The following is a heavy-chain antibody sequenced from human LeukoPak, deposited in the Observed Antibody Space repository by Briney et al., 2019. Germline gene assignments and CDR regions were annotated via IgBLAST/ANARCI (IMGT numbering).Heavy chain of an antibody. CDR2: AFVGGDT. J-gene: IGHJ4*02. Sequence: PGGSLRLSCASSGLDVSSTYMSWIRQAPGKGLEWVSTAFVGGDTYYAASVKGRFTLSKDSSRNTMFLQMHGLRPGDTAVYYCARDQLDHWGQGTLVAVSP. CDR3: ARDQLDH. D-gene: IGHD5-24*01. CDR1: GLDVSSTY. V-gene: IGHV3-53*01.